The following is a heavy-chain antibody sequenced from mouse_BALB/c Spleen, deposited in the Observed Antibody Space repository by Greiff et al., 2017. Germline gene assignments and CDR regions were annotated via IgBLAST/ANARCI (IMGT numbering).Heavy chain of an antibody. D-gene: IGHD1-1*01. V-gene: IGHV1-54*01. J-gene: IGHJ3*01. CDR1: GYAFTNYL. CDR2: INPGSGGT. CDR3: ARAITTVEGWFAY. Sequence: VQLQESGAELVRPGTSVKVSCKASGYAFTNYLIEWVKQRPGQGLEWIGVINPGSGGTNYNEKFKGKATLTADKSSSTAYMQLSSLTSDDSAVYFCARAITTVEGWFAYWGQGTLVTVSA.